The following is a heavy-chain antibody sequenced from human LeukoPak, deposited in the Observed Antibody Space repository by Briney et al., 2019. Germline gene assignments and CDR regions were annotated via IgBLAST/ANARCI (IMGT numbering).Heavy chain of an antibody. V-gene: IGHV3-21*01. Sequence: PGGSLRLSCAASGFTFSSYSMNWVRQAPGKGLVWVSSISSSSSYIYYADSVKGRFTISRDNAKNSLYLQMNSLRAEDTAVYYCAGGYCSGGSCYFIYWGQGTLVTVSS. CDR2: ISSSSSYI. CDR3: AGGYCSGGSCYFIY. D-gene: IGHD2-15*01. CDR1: GFTFSSYS. J-gene: IGHJ4*02.